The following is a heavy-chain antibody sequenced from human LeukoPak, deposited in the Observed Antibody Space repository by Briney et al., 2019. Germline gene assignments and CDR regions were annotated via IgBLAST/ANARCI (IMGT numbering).Heavy chain of an antibody. CDR1: GFTFSSYA. Sequence: PGGSLRLSCAASGFTFSSYAMSWVRQAPGKGLEWVSAISGSGGSTYYADSVKGRFTISRDNSKNTLYLQMNSLRAEDTAVYYCAKRGDLYGSGSYVDYWGQGTLVTVSS. V-gene: IGHV3-23*01. D-gene: IGHD3-10*01. CDR2: ISGSGGST. CDR3: AKRGDLYGSGSYVDY. J-gene: IGHJ4*02.